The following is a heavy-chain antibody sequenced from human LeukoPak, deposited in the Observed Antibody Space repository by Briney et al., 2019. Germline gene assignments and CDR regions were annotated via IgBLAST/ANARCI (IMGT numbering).Heavy chain of an antibody. V-gene: IGHV4-34*01. CDR3: ARGQVVQDY. CDR2: INHSGST. D-gene: IGHD3-16*02. J-gene: IGHJ4*02. Sequence: SETLSLTCAVYGGSFSGYYWSWIRQPPGKGLGWIGEINHSGSTNYNPSLKSRVTISVDTSKNQFSLKLSSVTAADTAVYYCARGQVVQDYWGQGTLVTVSS. CDR1: GGSFSGYY.